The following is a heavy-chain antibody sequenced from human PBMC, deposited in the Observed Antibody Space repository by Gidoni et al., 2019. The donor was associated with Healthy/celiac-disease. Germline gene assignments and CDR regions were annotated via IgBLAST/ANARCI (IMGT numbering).Heavy chain of an antibody. CDR3: TRHKGVIRGVEDYGMDV. J-gene: IGHJ6*02. D-gene: IGHD3-10*01. V-gene: IGHV3-73*01. Sequence: NSYATAYAASVKGRFTISRDDSKNTAYLQMNSLKTEDTAVYYCTRHKGVIRGVEDYGMDVWGQGTTVTVSS. CDR2: NSYAT.